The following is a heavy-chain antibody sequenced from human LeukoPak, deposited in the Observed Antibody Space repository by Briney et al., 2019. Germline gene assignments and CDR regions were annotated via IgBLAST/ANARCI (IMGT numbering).Heavy chain of an antibody. CDR2: IYYSGST. J-gene: IGHJ4*02. CDR3: AREGLYGDYVWSLDY. V-gene: IGHV4-59*01. D-gene: IGHD4-17*01. Sequence: PSETLSLTCTVPGGSISGYYWSWIRQPPWKGLDWIGYIYYSGSTNYNPSLKSRVTISVDTSKNQFSLKLSSVTAADTAVYYCAREGLYGDYVWSLDYWGQGTLVTVSS. CDR1: GGSISGYY.